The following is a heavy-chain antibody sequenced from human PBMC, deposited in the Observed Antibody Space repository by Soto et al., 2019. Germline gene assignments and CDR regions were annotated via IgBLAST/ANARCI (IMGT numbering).Heavy chain of an antibody. CDR1: GGSISSYY. CDR2: IYYSGST. Sequence: SETLSLTCTVSGGSISSYYWSWIGQPPGKGLEWIGYIYYSGSTNYNPSLKSRVTISVDTSKNQFSLKLSSVTAADTAVYYCARAYYDSSGYSLPYFDYWGQGTLVTVSS. D-gene: IGHD3-22*01. CDR3: ARAYYDSSGYSLPYFDY. J-gene: IGHJ4*02. V-gene: IGHV4-59*01.